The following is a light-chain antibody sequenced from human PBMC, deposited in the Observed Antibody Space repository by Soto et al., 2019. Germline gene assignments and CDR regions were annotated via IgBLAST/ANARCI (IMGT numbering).Light chain of an antibody. CDR2: KAS. CDR3: QQYSSYWT. V-gene: IGKV1-5*03. CDR1: QSISTW. Sequence: DIQMTQSPSSVSASVGDRVTVTCRASQSISTWLAWYQQKPGKAPNLLIYKASYLASGVPSRFSGGGSGTEFTLTISSLQPDDFATYYCQQYSSYWTFAQRTKVAIK. J-gene: IGKJ1*01.